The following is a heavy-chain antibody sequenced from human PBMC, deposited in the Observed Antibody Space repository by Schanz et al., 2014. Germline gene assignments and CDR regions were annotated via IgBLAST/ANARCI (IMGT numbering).Heavy chain of an antibody. D-gene: IGHD3-16*01. CDR1: GFSFSRYG. V-gene: IGHV3-33*06. J-gene: IGHJ4*02. CDR2: IWYDGSKT. Sequence: MQLVESGGALVQPGTSLRLSCTISGFSFSRYGMHWVRQAPGKGLEWVGVIWYDGSKTYYADSVRGRFTISRENSKNTLHLQMNSLRAEDTAVYHCAKDLPAVPMAPLMTGLYDSWGQGTLVTVSS. CDR3: AKDLPAVPMAPLMTGLYDS.